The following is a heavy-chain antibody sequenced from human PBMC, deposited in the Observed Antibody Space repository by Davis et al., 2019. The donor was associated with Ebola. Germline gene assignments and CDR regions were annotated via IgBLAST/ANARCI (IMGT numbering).Heavy chain of an antibody. CDR3: ARDGGYGYYYFDY. D-gene: IGHD5-18*01. CDR2: TYYRSKWYN. Sequence: SLTLSLTCAISGDIVPSHSAAWTWIRRCRSRGLEWLGRTYYRSKWYNDYAVSVKSRITINPDTSKNQFTLQLNSVTPEDTAVYYCARDGGYGYYYFDYWGQGTLVTVSS. V-gene: IGHV6-1*01. CDR1: GDIVPSHSAA. J-gene: IGHJ4*02.